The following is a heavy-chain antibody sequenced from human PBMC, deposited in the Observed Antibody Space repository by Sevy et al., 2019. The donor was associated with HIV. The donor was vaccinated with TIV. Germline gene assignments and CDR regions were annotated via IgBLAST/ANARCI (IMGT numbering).Heavy chain of an antibody. J-gene: IGHJ3*02. V-gene: IGHV4-59*08. CDR2: VYYTGGT. Sequence: SETLSLTCTVSGGSINSDHWNWIRQPPGKGLEGIGYVYYTGGTNYNPSLKNRVTISVDRTKNQFSLKLTSVTAADTAVYYCARRNDFDIWGQGTMVTVS. CDR3: ARRNDFDI. CDR1: GGSINSDH.